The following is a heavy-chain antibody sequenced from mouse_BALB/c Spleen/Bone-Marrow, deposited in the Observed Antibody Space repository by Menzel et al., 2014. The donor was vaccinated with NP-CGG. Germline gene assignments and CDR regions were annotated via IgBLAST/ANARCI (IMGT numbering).Heavy chain of an antibody. J-gene: IGHJ1*01. D-gene: IGHD2-3*01. Sequence: QVQLQQSGAELVKPGAPVKLSCKASGYTFTSYWMNWVKQRPGRGLEWIGRIDPSDSETHYNQKFKDKATLTVDKSSSTAYIQLSSLTSEDSAVYYCARSQGYYPYWYFDVWGAGTTVTVSS. V-gene: IGHV1-69*02. CDR3: ARSQGYYPYWYFDV. CDR1: GYTFTSYW. CDR2: IDPSDSET.